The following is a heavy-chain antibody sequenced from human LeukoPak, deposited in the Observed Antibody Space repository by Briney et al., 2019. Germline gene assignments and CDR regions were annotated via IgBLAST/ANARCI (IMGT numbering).Heavy chain of an antibody. V-gene: IGHV3-30*02. CDR1: GFTFSSYG. Sequence: GGSLRLSCAASGFTFSSYGMHWVRQAPGKGLEWVAFIRYDGSNKYYADSVKGRFTISRDNSKNTLYLQMNSLRAEDTAVYYCAKDRRPLYSYMDVWGEGTTVTVSS. CDR2: IRYDGSNK. CDR3: AKDRRPLYSYMDV. J-gene: IGHJ6*03. D-gene: IGHD6-6*01.